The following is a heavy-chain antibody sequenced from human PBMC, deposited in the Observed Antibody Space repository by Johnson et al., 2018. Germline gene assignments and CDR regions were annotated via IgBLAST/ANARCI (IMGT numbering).Heavy chain of an antibody. J-gene: IGHJ1*01. V-gene: IGHV3-30*18. CDR3: AKAGDYDSSGYYYYFQH. CDR2: ISSDGSNK. Sequence: QVQLVQSGGSVVQPGRSLRLSCTASGFTFSSYGMHWVRQAPGKGLEWVASISSDGSNKNYADSVKDRFTISRDNSKNSLFLQMNSLRAEDTAVYYCAKAGDYDSSGYYYYFQHWGQGTLVTVSS. D-gene: IGHD3-22*01. CDR1: GFTFSSYG.